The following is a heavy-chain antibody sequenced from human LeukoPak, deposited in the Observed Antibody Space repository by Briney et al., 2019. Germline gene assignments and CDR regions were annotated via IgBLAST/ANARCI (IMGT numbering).Heavy chain of an antibody. J-gene: IGHJ4*02. D-gene: IGHD6-19*01. CDR1: GGSISSSSYY. V-gene: IGHV4-39*01. CDR2: IHYSGST. Sequence: PSETLSLTCTVSGGSISSSSYYWGWIRQPPGKGLEWIGSIHYSGSTYYNPSLKSRVTISVDTSKNQFSLKLSSVTAADTAVYYCARLPRQWLLRNFDYWGQGTLVTVSS. CDR3: ARLPRQWLLRNFDY.